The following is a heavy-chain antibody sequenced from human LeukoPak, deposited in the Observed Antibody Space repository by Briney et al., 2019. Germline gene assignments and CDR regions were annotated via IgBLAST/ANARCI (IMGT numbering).Heavy chain of an antibody. V-gene: IGHV3-33*01. J-gene: IGHJ3*01. CDR1: GFIFSTYG. CDR3: ARAVGPFDF. Sequence: GGSLGLSCAASGFIFSTYGMHWVRQAPGKGLEWVAVIWYDGSNKYYADSVKGRFTISRDNSKNTLNLLMNNLRAEDTAVYYCARAVGPFDFWGQGTMVTVSA. CDR2: IWYDGSNK.